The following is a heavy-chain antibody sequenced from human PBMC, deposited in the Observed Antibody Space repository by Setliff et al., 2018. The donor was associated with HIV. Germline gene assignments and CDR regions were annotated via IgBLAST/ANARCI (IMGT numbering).Heavy chain of an antibody. V-gene: IGHV3-11*01. J-gene: IGHJ4*02. D-gene: IGHD3-10*02. CDR3: ARDKGPPPVVHLDY. CDR1: GFTFSDYY. Sequence: PGGSLRLSCAASGFTFSDYYMSWIRQAPGKGLEWVSYISSSGSTIYYADSVKGRLTISRDNAKNSLYLQMNSLRAEDTAMYYCARDKGPPPVVHLDYWGQGTLVTVSS. CDR2: ISSSGSTI.